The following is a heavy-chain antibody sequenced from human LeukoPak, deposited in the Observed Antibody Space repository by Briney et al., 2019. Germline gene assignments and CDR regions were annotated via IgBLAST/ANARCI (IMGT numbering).Heavy chain of an antibody. CDR2: INSDGNSP. CDR1: GVTFSGSW. D-gene: IGHD2-21*02. J-gene: IGHJ4*02. CDR3: ARDCGGDHYFDY. Sequence: PGGSLRLSCAASGVTFSGSWMCWVRQGPGKGLVWVARINSDGNSPTYADSVKGRFTISRDNAKNTLYLQMNSLRAEDTAVYYCARDCGGDHYFDYWGQGALVTVSS. V-gene: IGHV3-74*01.